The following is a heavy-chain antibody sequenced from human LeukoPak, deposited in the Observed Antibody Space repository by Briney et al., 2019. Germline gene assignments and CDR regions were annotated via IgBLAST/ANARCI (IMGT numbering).Heavy chain of an antibody. Sequence: GGSLRLSCAASGFTFSDYYMSWIRQAPGKGLEWVSAITGSGGGTFYADSVKGRFTISRDNSKNTLYLQMNSLRADDTAVYYCAKASSSGPNNYWGQGTLVTVSS. D-gene: IGHD6-6*01. V-gene: IGHV3-23*01. J-gene: IGHJ4*02. CDR2: ITGSGGGT. CDR3: AKASSSGPNNY. CDR1: GFTFSDYY.